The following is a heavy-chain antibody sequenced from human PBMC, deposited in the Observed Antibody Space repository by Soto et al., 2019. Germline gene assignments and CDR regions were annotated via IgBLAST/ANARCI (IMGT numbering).Heavy chain of an antibody. D-gene: IGHD1-26*01. CDR2: IKHDGTET. Sequence: VQLVESGGDLVRPGGSLRLSCAASGFIFSRHWMTWVRQAPGKGLEWVANIKHDGTETYLVDSVRGRLTISRDNAKNSVYLQMNSLRVEDTAVYYCARYSGWFIDYWGQGTLVTVPS. CDR3: ARYSGWFIDY. CDR1: GFIFSRHW. V-gene: IGHV3-7*05. J-gene: IGHJ4*02.